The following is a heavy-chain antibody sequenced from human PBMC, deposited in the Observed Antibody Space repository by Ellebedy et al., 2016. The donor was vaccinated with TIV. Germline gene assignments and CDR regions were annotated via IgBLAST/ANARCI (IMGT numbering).Heavy chain of an antibody. CDR1: GYTFTSYG. Sequence: ASVKVSCXASGYTFTSYGISWVRQAPGQGLEWMGWISAYNGNTNYAQKFQGRVTMTTDTSTSTAYMELRSLRSDDTGVYYCARGTTVEAPYYYMDVWGKGTTVTVSS. V-gene: IGHV1-18*01. J-gene: IGHJ6*03. D-gene: IGHD4-23*01. CDR3: ARGTTVEAPYYYMDV. CDR2: ISAYNGNT.